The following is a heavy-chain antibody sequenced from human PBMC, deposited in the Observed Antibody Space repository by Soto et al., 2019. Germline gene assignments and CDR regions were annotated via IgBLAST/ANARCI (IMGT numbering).Heavy chain of an antibody. V-gene: IGHV1-69*01. CDR1: GGTFSSYA. D-gene: IGHD4-17*01. Sequence: QVQLVQSGAEVKKPGSSVKVSCKASGGTFSSYAISWVRQAPGQGLEWMGGIIPIFGTANYAQKFQGRVKITADESTSTAYMELSSLRSEDTAVYYCARDGGVWPLEVTTRYYYGMDVWGQGTTVTVSS. CDR3: ARDGGVWPLEVTTRYYYGMDV. CDR2: IIPIFGTA. J-gene: IGHJ6*02.